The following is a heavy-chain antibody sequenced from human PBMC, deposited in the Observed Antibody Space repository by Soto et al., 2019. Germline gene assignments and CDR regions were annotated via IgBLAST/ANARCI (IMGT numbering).Heavy chain of an antibody. CDR1: GFTFSSFW. V-gene: IGHV3-7*02. CDR3: AKHCSSTNCYGSLPHN. CDR2: IKEDGSEK. J-gene: IGHJ4*02. D-gene: IGHD2-2*01. Sequence: GGSLILSCAASGFTFSSFWMILVRPAPGKGLEWVANIKEDGSEKYYVDSVKGRFTISRDNAKNSLYLQMNSLRVEDTAVYYCAKHCSSTNCYGSLPHNWGQGTLVTVSS.